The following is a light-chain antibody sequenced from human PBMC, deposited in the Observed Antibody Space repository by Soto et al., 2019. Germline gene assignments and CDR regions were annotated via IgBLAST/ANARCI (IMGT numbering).Light chain of an antibody. CDR1: FSNIGDNG. V-gene: IGLV1-36*01. CDR3: ATWDVSLNGVV. Sequence: QSVLTQPPSVSAAPRQRVTISCSGAFSNIGDNGVNWYQQLPQKAPKLLIYRDDLLSSGVPDRFSGSKPGTSASLAISGLQSEDEAHYYCATWDVSLNGVVFGGGTQLTVL. J-gene: IGLJ7*01. CDR2: RDD.